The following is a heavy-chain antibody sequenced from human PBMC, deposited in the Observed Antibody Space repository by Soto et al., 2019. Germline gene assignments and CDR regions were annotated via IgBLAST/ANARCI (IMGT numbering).Heavy chain of an antibody. CDR1: GFTFSVYS. V-gene: IGHV3-48*02. CDR3: ARSVEGHFDY. D-gene: IGHD6-19*01. CDR2: ITSDTKTI. Sequence: EVQLVESGGDLVQRGGSLRLSCVASGFTFSVYSMNWVRQAPGKGLEWFSYITSDTKTIKYADSVKGRFTISRDNAKNXXXLQMNSLRDEDTAVYYCARSVEGHFDYWGQGTVVTVSS. J-gene: IGHJ4*02.